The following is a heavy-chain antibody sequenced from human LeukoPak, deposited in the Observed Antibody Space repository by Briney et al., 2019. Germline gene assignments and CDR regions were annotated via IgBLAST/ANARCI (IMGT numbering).Heavy chain of an antibody. Sequence: SETLSLTCAVYGGSFSGYYWSWIRQPPGKGLEWIGEINHSGSTNYNPSLKSRVTISVDTPKNQFSLKLSSVTAADTAVYYCARDSAASTPFDYWGQGTLVTVSS. CDR1: GGSFSGYY. J-gene: IGHJ4*02. V-gene: IGHV4-34*01. CDR2: INHSGST. D-gene: IGHD2-15*01. CDR3: ARDSAASTPFDY.